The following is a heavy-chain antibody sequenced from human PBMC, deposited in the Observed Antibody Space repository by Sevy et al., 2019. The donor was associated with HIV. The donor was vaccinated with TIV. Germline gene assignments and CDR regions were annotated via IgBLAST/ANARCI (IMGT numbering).Heavy chain of an antibody. J-gene: IGHJ4*02. V-gene: IGHV4-39*01. CDR3: VRNWSGTYHSYPFDL. D-gene: IGHD1-26*01. CDR2: IYYSGTT. Sequence: SETLSLTCTVSGGSITGADYYWGWIRQPPGKGLEWIATIYYSGTTYYNPSLKSRVIISVDTSKSQFSLRLNSVTAADTALYYCVRNWSGTYHSYPFDLWGQGALVTVS. CDR1: GGSITGADYY.